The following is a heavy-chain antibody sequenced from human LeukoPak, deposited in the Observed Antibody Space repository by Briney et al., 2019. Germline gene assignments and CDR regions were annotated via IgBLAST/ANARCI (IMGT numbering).Heavy chain of an antibody. CDR1: GFTFSSYA. D-gene: IGHD3-10*01. J-gene: IGHJ3*02. CDR2: ISGSGGST. CDR3: AKDGDEGITMDI. Sequence: RPGGSLRLSCAASGFTFSSYAMSWVRQAPGKGLEWVSAISGSGGSTYYADSVKGRFTISRDNSKNTLYLQMNSLRAEDTAVYYCAKDGDEGITMDIWGQGTMVTVSS. V-gene: IGHV3-23*01.